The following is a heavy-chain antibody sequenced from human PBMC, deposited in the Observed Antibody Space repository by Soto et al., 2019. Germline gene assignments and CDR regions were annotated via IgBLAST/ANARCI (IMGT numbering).Heavy chain of an antibody. V-gene: IGHV3-7*05. CDR2: IKEDGNEK. CDR3: ARDGGTDRRSYEFDF. D-gene: IGHD6-6*01. J-gene: IGHJ4*02. CDR1: GFTVSNFW. Sequence: GGSLRLSCGASGFTVSNFWMSWVRQAPGEGLEWVANIKEDGNEKHYVDSVKGRFTISRDNAKKSLYLQMNSLRVEDTAVYYCARDGGTDRRSYEFDFWGLGTVVTVSS.